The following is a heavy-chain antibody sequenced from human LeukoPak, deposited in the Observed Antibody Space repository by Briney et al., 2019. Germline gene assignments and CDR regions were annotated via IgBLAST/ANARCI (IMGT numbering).Heavy chain of an antibody. Sequence: GASLRLSCAASGLTFIDYYMSWIRHAPRKGLEWLSYINIGGTNTHYADSVKGRFTISRDNAKKSLYLEMNNLRAEDTAVYYCVTDGAGCDTWGQGVLVTVSS. J-gene: IGHJ5*02. CDR3: VTDGAGCDT. CDR1: GLTFIDYY. CDR2: INIGGTNT. V-gene: IGHV3-11*01.